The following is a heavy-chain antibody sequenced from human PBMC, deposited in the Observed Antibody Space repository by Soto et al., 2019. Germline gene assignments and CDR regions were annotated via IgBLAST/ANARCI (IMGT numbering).Heavy chain of an antibody. J-gene: IGHJ4*02. CDR1: GFTVSNNY. CDR3: AAARGGGGY. V-gene: IGHV3-53*01. D-gene: IGHD3-10*01. Sequence: EVQLVESGGGLIQPGGSLRLSCAVSGFTVSNNYMSWVRQAPGKGLEGVSVIYSGGYTAYGDSVKGRFTISRDNSKNNLYFQMNSRGAAARAVFSCAAARGGGGYWGQGTLVTVSS. CDR2: IYSGGYT.